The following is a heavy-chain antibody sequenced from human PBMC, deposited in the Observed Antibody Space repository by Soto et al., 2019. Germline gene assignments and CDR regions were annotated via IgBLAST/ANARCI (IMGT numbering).Heavy chain of an antibody. CDR2: IYVTGAV. J-gene: IGHJ5*02. V-gene: IGHV4-31*02. CDR1: GAALNSGNYY. CDR3: ARLRIATNNYKWFDP. Sequence: SETLSLTCSVPGAALNSGNYYWSWIRQVPGKGLEWIGHIYVTGAVDYNPSLRDRITISQDTSERQFSLNLRLVTAADTAVYYCARLRIATNNYKWFDPWGQGTLVTVSS. D-gene: IGHD2-21*01.